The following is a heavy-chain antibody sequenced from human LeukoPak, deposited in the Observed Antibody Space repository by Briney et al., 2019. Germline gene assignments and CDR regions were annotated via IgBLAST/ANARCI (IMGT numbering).Heavy chain of an antibody. CDR1: GFTFSSYG. J-gene: IGHJ4*02. D-gene: IGHD5-18*01. Sequence: GGSLRLSCAASGFTFSSYGTHWVRQALGKGLEWVAFIRYDGSNKYYADSVKGRFTISRDNSKNTLYLQMNSLRAEDTAVYYCAKGRGYSYGYYFDYWGQGTLVTVSS. CDR3: AKGRGYSYGYYFDY. V-gene: IGHV3-30*02. CDR2: IRYDGSNK.